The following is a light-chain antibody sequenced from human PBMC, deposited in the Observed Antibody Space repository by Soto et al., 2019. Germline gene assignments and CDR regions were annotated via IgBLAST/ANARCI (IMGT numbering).Light chain of an antibody. J-gene: IGKJ4*01. V-gene: IGKV3-15*01. Sequence: EIVMTQSPATLSVSPGERATLSCRASQSVRSNLAWYQQKPGQAPRILIYGASTRATGIPARFSGSGSGTEFTLTISRLQSEDFAVYYCQQYNNWPLTFGGGTKVEIK. CDR1: QSVRSN. CDR3: QQYNNWPLT. CDR2: GAS.